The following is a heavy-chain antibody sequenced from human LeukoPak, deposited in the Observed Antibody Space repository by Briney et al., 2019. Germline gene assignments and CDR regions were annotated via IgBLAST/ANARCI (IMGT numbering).Heavy chain of an antibody. CDR3: ARSQWRLLFDY. Sequence: GGSLRLSCAASGFTFSSYAMSWVRQAPGKGLEWVSSISSSSSYIYYADSVKGRFTISRDNAKNSLYLQMNSLRAEDTAVYYCARSQWRLLFDYWGQGTLVTVSS. V-gene: IGHV3-21*01. J-gene: IGHJ4*02. CDR2: ISSSSSYI. CDR1: GFTFSSYA. D-gene: IGHD6-19*01.